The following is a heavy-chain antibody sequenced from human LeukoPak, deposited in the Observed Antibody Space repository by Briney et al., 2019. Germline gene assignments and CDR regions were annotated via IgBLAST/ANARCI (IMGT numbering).Heavy chain of an antibody. CDR2: ISSSSSYI. CDR3: ARARVTAPYFDY. D-gene: IGHD2-21*02. V-gene: IGHV3-21*01. CDR1: GFTFSSYS. Sequence: GGSLRLSCAASGFTFSSYSMNWVRQAPGKGLEWVSSISSSSSYIYYADSVKGRFTISRGNAKNSLYLQMNSLRAEDTAVYYCARARVTAPYFDYWGQGTLVTVSS. J-gene: IGHJ4*02.